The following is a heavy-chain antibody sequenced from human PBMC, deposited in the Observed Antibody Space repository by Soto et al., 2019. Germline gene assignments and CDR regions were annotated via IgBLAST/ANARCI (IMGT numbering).Heavy chain of an antibody. Sequence: GASVKVSCKASGYTFTGYYMHWVRQAPGQGLEWMGWINPNSGGTNYAQKFQGWVTMTRDTSISTAYMELSRLRSDDTAVYYCARAIQRLQRDYCYYCGMDVWGQGTTVTGFS. CDR3: ARAIQRLQRDYCYYCGMDV. D-gene: IGHD4-4*01. J-gene: IGHJ6*02. CDR2: INPNSGGT. CDR1: GYTFTGYY. V-gene: IGHV1-2*04.